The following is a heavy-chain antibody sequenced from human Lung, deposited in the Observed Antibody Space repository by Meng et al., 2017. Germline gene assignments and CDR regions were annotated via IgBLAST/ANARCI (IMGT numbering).Heavy chain of an antibody. CDR1: GYTFPDYG. CDR3: VRDEDISSAGKLFGDY. V-gene: IGHV1-2*06. D-gene: IGHD6-13*01. J-gene: IGHJ4*02. Sequence: LVQSGAEVKKPGASVKVSCKASGYTFPDYGLHWVRRAPGQGLEWMGRINPKSGDTHYAQRFQGRVTMTGDTSISTAYMELSGLRSDDTAMYYCVRDEDISSAGKLFGDYWGQGTLVTVSS. CDR2: INPKSGDT.